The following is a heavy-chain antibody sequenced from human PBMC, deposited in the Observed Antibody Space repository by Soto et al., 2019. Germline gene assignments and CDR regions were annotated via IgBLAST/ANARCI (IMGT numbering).Heavy chain of an antibody. CDR1: GGSISSYY. J-gene: IGHJ5*02. CDR3: ARIAHMVRGVIRSWFDP. Sequence: SETLSLTCTVSGGSISSYYWSWIRQPPGKGLEWIGYIYYSGSTNYNPSLKSRVTISVDTSKNQFSLKLSSVTAADTAVYYCARIAHMVRGVIRSWFDPWGQGTLVTVSS. CDR2: IYYSGST. D-gene: IGHD3-10*01. V-gene: IGHV4-59*01.